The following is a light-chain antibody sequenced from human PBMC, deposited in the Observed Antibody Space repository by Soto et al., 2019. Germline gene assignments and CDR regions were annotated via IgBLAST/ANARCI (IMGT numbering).Light chain of an antibody. CDR3: MQALETPLT. CDR1: QSLLHSNGYNY. CDR2: LGS. J-gene: IGKJ4*01. V-gene: IGKV2-28*01. Sequence: DIVMTQSPLSLPVTPGEPASISCRSSQSLLHSNGYNYLDWYLQKPGQSPQLLIYLGSNRASGVPDRFSGSGSGKDFTLKISRVEAEDVGVYYCMQALETPLTVGGGTKVEIK.